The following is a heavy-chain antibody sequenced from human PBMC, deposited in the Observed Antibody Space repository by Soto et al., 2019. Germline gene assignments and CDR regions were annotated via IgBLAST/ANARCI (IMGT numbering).Heavy chain of an antibody. CDR2: ISGSGGST. Sequence: EVQLLESGGGLVQPGGSLRLSCAASGFTFSSYAMSWVRQAPGKGLEWVSAISGSGGSTYYADSVKGRFTISRDNSKNTLYLQMNSLRAEDTAVYYCAKVGYCSGGSCYGGWGYYYYGMDVWGQGTTVTVSS. CDR3: AKVGYCSGGSCYGGWGYYYYGMDV. J-gene: IGHJ6*02. V-gene: IGHV3-23*01. D-gene: IGHD2-15*01. CDR1: GFTFSSYA.